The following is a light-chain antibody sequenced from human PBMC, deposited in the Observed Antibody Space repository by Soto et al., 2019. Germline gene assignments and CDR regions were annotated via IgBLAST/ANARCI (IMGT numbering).Light chain of an antibody. CDR3: QQYGSSPDT. Sequence: EIGLTQSPGTLSLSPGERATLSCRASQSVSSSYLAWYQQKPGQAPRLLIYGASSRATGIPDRFSGSGSGTDFTLTISRLEPEDFAVYYCQQYGSSPDTFGQGTKVDIK. J-gene: IGKJ1*01. CDR1: QSVSSSY. CDR2: GAS. V-gene: IGKV3-20*01.